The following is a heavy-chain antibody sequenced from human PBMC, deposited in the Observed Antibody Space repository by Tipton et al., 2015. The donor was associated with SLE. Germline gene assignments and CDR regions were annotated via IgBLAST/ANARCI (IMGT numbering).Heavy chain of an antibody. CDR2: ISSSNRYI. CDR3: AREQEDAYDI. CDR1: GFTFSRYS. Sequence: SLRLSCVASGFTFSRYSLNWVRQAPGKGLEWVSSISSSNRYIYYADSVKGRFTISRDNAENSLYLQMNRLRVEDTALYYRAREQEDAYDIWGQGTMVIVSS. J-gene: IGHJ3*02. V-gene: IGHV3-21*06.